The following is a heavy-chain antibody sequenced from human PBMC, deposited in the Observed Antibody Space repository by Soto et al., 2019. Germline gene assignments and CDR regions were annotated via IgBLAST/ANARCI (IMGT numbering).Heavy chain of an antibody. CDR1: GITFSSYS. CDR2: ISSSSSYI. V-gene: IGHV3-21*01. CDR3: ARGLYYYDSSGYYSP. J-gene: IGHJ5*02. Sequence: EVQLVESGGGLVKPGGSLRLSCAASGITFSSYSMNWVRHAPGKGLEWVSSISSSSSYIYYADSVKGRFTISRDNAKNSLYLQMNSLRAEDTAVYYCARGLYYYDSSGYYSPWGQGTLATVSS. D-gene: IGHD3-22*01.